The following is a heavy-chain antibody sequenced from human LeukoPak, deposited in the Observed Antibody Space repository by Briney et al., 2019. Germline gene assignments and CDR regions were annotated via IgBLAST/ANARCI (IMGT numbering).Heavy chain of an antibody. V-gene: IGHV3-23*01. CDR2: ISGSGGST. Sequence: GGSLRLSCAASGFTFSSYAMSWVRQAPGKGLEWVSAISGSGGSTYYADSVKGRFTISRDNAKNTLYLQMNSLRAEDTAVYYCTRDWRNLGYDYWGQGTLVTVSS. D-gene: IGHD5-12*01. J-gene: IGHJ4*02. CDR1: GFTFSSYA. CDR3: TRDWRNLGYDY.